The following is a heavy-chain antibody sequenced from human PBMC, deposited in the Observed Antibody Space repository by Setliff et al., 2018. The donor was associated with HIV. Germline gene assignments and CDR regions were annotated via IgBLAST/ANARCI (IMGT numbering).Heavy chain of an antibody. V-gene: IGHV1-2*02. CDR3: ARDPGYKSTWYGVFDI. Sequence: ASVKVSCKASGYTFSDYYMHWVRQAPGQGLEWMGWINPNSGGTNYAQKFQGRVNMTRDTSISTTYMEPSRLRSDDTAVYYCARDPGYKSTWYGVFDIWGQGTMVTVSS. J-gene: IGHJ3*02. CDR2: INPNSGGT. D-gene: IGHD6-13*01. CDR1: GYTFSDYY.